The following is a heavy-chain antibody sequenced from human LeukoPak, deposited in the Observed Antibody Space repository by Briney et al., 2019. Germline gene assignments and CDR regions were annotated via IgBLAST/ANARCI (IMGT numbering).Heavy chain of an antibody. D-gene: IGHD5-12*01. Sequence: SETLSLTCAVSGYSISSGYYWGWIRQPPGKGLEWIGCIYYSGSTYYNPSLKSRVTISVDTSKNQFSLKLSSVTAADTAVYYCARVATTTNPPQRPFDYWGQGTLVTVSS. V-gene: IGHV4-38-2*01. J-gene: IGHJ4*02. CDR1: GYSISSGYY. CDR3: ARVATTTNPPQRPFDY. CDR2: IYYSGST.